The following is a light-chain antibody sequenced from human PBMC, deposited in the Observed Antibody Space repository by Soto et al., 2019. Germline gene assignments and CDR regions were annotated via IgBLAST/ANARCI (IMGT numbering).Light chain of an antibody. CDR3: QQCGSSST. J-gene: IGKJ5*01. CDR1: QSVSSSP. V-gene: IGKV3-20*01. CDR2: GAS. Sequence: EIVLTQSPATLSLSPGERATLSCRASQSVSSSPLAWYQQKPGQAPRLLMHGASSRATGIPDRFSGSGSGTDFTLTISRLEPEDFAVYYCQQCGSSSTFGQGTRLEIK.